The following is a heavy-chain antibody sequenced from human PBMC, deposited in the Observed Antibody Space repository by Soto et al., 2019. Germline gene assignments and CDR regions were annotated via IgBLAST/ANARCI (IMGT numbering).Heavy chain of an antibody. CDR2: INHSGST. CDR1: GGSFSGYY. J-gene: IGHJ6*02. CDR3: ARARLRYFDWSPFYYGMDV. V-gene: IGHV4-34*01. Sequence: PSETLSLTCAVYGGSFSGYYWSWIRQPPGKGLEWIGEINHSGSTNYNPSLKSRVTISVDTSKNQFSLKLSSVTAADTAVYYCARARLRYFDWSPFYYGMDVWGQGTKATVSS. D-gene: IGHD3-9*01.